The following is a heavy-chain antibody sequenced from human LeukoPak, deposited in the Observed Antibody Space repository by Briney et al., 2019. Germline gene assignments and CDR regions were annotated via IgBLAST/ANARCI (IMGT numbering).Heavy chain of an antibody. CDR3: ASAYSSSWYRFDY. J-gene: IGHJ4*02. CDR2: IYPGDSDT. D-gene: IGHD6-13*01. CDR1: GYSFTSYW. Sequence: GESLKISCKGSGYSFTSYWIGWVRQMPGKGPEWMGIIYPGDSDTRYSPSFQGQVTISADKSISTAYLQWSSLKASDTAMYYCASAYSSSWYRFDYWGQGTLVTVSS. V-gene: IGHV5-51*01.